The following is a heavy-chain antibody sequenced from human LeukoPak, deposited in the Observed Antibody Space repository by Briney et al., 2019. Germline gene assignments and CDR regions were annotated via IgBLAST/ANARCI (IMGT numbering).Heavy chain of an antibody. CDR2: INHSGST. Sequence: PSETLSLTCAVYGGSFSGYYWSWIRQPPGKGLEWIGEINHSGSTNYNPSLKSRVTISVDTSKNQFSLKLSSVTAADTAVHYCARASAARRKYYFDYWGQGTLVTVSS. CDR3: ARASAARRKYYFDY. CDR1: GGSFSGYY. V-gene: IGHV4-34*01. J-gene: IGHJ4*02. D-gene: IGHD6-6*01.